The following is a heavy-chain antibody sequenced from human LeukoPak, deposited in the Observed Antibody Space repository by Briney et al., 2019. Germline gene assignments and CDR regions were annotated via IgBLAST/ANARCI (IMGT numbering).Heavy chain of an antibody. Sequence: SGGSLRLACAASGFRFSSYAMSWVRQAPGKGLEWVSAISGSGVSTYYADSVKGRFTVSRDNSKNTLYLQMSSPRAEDTAVYYCAKDERNWNYNLASQTYDWGQGTLVTVSS. CDR1: GFRFSSYA. V-gene: IGHV3-23*01. J-gene: IGHJ4*02. D-gene: IGHD1-7*01. CDR2: ISGSGVST. CDR3: AKDERNWNYNLASQTYD.